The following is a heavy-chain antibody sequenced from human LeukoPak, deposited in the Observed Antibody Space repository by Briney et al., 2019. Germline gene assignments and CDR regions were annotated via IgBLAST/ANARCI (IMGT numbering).Heavy chain of an antibody. CDR2: INHSGST. J-gene: IGHJ4*02. CDR1: GGSFSGYY. Sequence: TTSETLSLTCAVYGGSFSGYYWSWIRQPPGKGLEWIGEINHSGSTNYNPSLKSRVTISVDTSKNQFSLKLSSVTAADTAVYYCAGGGYDVLTRGRGHFDYWGQGTLVTVSS. D-gene: IGHD3-9*01. V-gene: IGHV4-34*01. CDR3: AGGGYDVLTRGRGHFDY.